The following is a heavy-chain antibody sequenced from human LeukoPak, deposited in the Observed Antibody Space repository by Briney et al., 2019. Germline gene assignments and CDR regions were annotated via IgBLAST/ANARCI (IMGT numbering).Heavy chain of an antibody. CDR1: GFTFSNAY. J-gene: IGHJ4*02. D-gene: IGHD2-21*01. V-gene: IGHV3-15*07. CDR2: IKPKTDGETT. CDR3: ITPLPYSAQ. Sequence: GGSLRLSCAASGFTFSNAYMNWVRQAPGKGLEWVGRIKPKTDGETTEYAAPVKGRFSISRDDSKNMLYLQMNSLKTEDTAVYYCITPLPYSAQGGQGTLATVSS.